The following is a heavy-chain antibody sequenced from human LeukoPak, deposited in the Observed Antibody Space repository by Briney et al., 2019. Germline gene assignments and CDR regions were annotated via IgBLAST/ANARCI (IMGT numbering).Heavy chain of an antibody. J-gene: IGHJ4*02. Sequence: GGSLRLSCAASGFTFSSYWMPWVRQAPGKGLVWVSRINTDGSSTNYADSVKGRFTISRDNAKNTLYLQMNSLRAEDTAVYYCAKDPYSSGSRYFDYWGQGTLVTVSS. CDR2: INTDGSST. V-gene: IGHV3-74*01. D-gene: IGHD6-19*01. CDR3: AKDPYSSGSRYFDY. CDR1: GFTFSSYW.